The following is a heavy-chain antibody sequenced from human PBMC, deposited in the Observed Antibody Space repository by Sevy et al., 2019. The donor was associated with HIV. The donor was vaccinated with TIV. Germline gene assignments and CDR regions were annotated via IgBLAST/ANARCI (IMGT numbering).Heavy chain of an antibody. CDR1: GGSISSSSYY. V-gene: IGHV4-39*01. D-gene: IGHD3-22*01. Sequence: SETLSLTCTVSGGSISSSSYYWGWIRQPPGKGLEWIGSIYYSGSTYSNTSFKSRLTISVDTSKNQFSLKVNSVSATDTAVYYCARQQKYYYDSSGSNWFDPWGQGTWSPSPQ. J-gene: IGHJ5*02. CDR2: IYYSGST. CDR3: ARQQKYYYDSSGSNWFDP.